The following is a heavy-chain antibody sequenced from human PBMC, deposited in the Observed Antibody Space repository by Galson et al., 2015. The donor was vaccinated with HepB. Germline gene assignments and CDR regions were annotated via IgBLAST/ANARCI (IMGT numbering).Heavy chain of an antibody. CDR2: MDPNSGNT. CDR3: ATSSMVQGLD. D-gene: IGHD3-10*01. CDR1: GFSLSTYD. J-gene: IGHJ4*02. V-gene: IGHV1-8*01. Sequence: SVKVSCKASGFSLSTYDINWVRQATGQGLEWLGWMDPNSGNTGYAQKFQGRITMTRNTSISTAYMELRSLRSEDTAVYYCATSSMVQGLDWGQGTLVTVSS.